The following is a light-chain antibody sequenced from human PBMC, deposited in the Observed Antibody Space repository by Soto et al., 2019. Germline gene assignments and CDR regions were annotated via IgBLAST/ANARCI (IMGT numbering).Light chain of an antibody. V-gene: IGKV1-9*01. Sequence: IQLTQSPSSLSASVGDRVTITCRASQGISSYLAWYQQQPGKAPNLLIYGASTLQSGVPSRFSGSGSGTDFTLTISSLQPEDFATYYCQQLNSYPRTFGQGTTVEMK. CDR1: QGISSY. CDR2: GAS. CDR3: QQLNSYPRT. J-gene: IGKJ1*01.